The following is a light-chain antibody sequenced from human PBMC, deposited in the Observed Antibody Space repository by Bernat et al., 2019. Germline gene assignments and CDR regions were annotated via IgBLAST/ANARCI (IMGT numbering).Light chain of an antibody. CDR2: DVT. Sequence: QSALTQPRSVSGSPGQSVTISCTGTSSDVGAYDRVSWYQQHPGKAPKLVIYDVTKRPSGVPDRFSGAKSGSTASLTISGLHAEYAADYHCCSFAGSSALGVFGVGTKLTVL. J-gene: IGLJ3*02. CDR3: CSFAGSSALGV. CDR1: SSDVGAYDR. V-gene: IGLV2-11*01.